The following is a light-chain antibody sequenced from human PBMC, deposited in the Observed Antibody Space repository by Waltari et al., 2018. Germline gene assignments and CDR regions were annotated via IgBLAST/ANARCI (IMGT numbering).Light chain of an antibody. J-gene: IGLJ3*02. CDR3: QVWDSSSDHWV. CDR2: DDS. CDR1: SIGSKS. Sequence: SYVLTQPPSASVAPGKTARITCGGTSIGSKSVHWYQQKPDQAPVVVMYDDSDRPSGIPERFSGSNSGNTATLTISRVEAGDEADYYCQVWDSSSDHWVFGGGTKLTVL. V-gene: IGLV3-21*04.